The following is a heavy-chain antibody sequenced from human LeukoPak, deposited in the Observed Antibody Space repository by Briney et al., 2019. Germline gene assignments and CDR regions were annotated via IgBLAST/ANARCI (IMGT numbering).Heavy chain of an antibody. D-gene: IGHD3-9*01. Sequence: SETLSLTCTVSGGSISSHYWSWIRQPPGKGQEWIGYIYYSGSTNYNPSLKSRVTISVDTSKNQFSLKLSSVTAADTAVYYCARDNCAILTGYFWFDPWGQGTLVTVSS. CDR2: IYYSGST. CDR3: ARDNCAILTGYFWFDP. J-gene: IGHJ5*02. CDR1: GGSISSHY. V-gene: IGHV4-59*11.